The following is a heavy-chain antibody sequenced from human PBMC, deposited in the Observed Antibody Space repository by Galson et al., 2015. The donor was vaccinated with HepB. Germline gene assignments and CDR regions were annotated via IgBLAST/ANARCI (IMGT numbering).Heavy chain of an antibody. CDR1: GFTFTNAW. CDR3: VTESTTFEY. D-gene: IGHD4-11*01. Sequence: SLRLSCAASGFTFTNAWMSWVRQAPGKGLEWVGRVKSKSDGGTTDYATPVKGRFTISRDDSQRTLFLKMNSLTLDDTALYYCVTESTTFEYWGQGSLVTVSS. J-gene: IGHJ4*02. V-gene: IGHV3-15*01. CDR2: VKSKSDGGTT.